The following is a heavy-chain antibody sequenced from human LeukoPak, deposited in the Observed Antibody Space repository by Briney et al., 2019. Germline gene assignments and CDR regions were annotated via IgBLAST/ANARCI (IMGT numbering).Heavy chain of an antibody. CDR3: ARTRPRYSSGWYEGDY. CDR2: IISIFGTA. Sequence: SVKVSCKSSGCTFSSYAISWVRQPPGQGLEWVGWIISIFGTANYAQKFQGRVTITTDESTSTAYMELSSLRSEDTDVYYCARTRPRYSSGWYEGDYWGQGTLVTVSS. CDR1: GCTFSSYA. J-gene: IGHJ4*02. V-gene: IGHV1-69*05. D-gene: IGHD6-19*01.